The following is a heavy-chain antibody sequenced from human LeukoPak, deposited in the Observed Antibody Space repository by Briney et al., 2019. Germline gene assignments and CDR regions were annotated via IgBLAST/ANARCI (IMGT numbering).Heavy chain of an antibody. D-gene: IGHD3-22*01. J-gene: IGHJ4*01. Sequence: PGGSLRLSCAASGFTFSGYSMNWVRQAPGKGLEWVSSISSSSAYIYYACSVKGRFTISRDNAKNSLYLQVNSLRAEDTAVYYCTSRGINYYDSGGFTYWGQEPWSPSPQ. CDR3: TSRGINYYDSGGFTY. V-gene: IGHV3-21*01. CDR2: ISSSSAYI. CDR1: GFTFSGYS.